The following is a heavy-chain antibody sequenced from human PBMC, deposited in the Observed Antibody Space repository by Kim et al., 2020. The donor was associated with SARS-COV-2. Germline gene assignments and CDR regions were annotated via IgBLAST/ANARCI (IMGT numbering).Heavy chain of an antibody. CDR2: IYYSGST. J-gene: IGHJ6*02. Sequence: SETLSLTCTVSGGSISSYYWSWIRQPPGKGLEWIGYIYYSGSTNYNPSLKSRVTISVDTSKNQFSLKLSSVTAADTAVYYCARGTHHAGPYSYFQRKYYYYYGMDVWGQGTTVTVSS. CDR1: GGSISSYY. V-gene: IGHV4-59*13. D-gene: IGHD5-18*01. CDR3: ARGTHHAGPYSYFQRKYYYYYGMDV.